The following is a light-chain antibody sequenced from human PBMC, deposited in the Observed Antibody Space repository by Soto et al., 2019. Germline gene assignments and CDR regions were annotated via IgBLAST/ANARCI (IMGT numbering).Light chain of an antibody. CDR2: GAS. CDR1: QSISSY. V-gene: IGKV1-39*01. J-gene: IGKJ2*01. Sequence: DFQMNRSPSSLSASVGDRVTITCRASQSISSYLNWYQQKPGKVPKLLIYGASSLQSGVPSRFSGSGSGTYFTLTISSLQPEDIATYYCQQSHSTPTFGQGTKLEIK. CDR3: QQSHSTPT.